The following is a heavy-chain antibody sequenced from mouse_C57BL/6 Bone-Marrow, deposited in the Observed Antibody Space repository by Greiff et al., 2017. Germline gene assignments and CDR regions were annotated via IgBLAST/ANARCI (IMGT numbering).Heavy chain of an antibody. CDR1: GYTFTSYW. CDR2: IDPSDSYT. D-gene: IGHD2-4*01. CDR3: ARRLRRGAWFAY. Sequence: QVQLQQPGAELVRPGTSVKLSCKASGYTFTSYWMHWVKQRPGQGLEWIGVIDPSDSYTNYNQKFKGKATLTVDTSSSTAYMQLSSLTSEDSAVYYCARRLRRGAWFAYWGRGTLVTVSA. V-gene: IGHV1-59*01. J-gene: IGHJ3*01.